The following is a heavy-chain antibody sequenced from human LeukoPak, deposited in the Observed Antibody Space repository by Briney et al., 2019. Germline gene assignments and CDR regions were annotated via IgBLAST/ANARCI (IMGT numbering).Heavy chain of an antibody. Sequence: TGGSLRLSCAASGFTFSSYEMNWVRQAPGKGLEWVSYISSSGLTIDYADSVKGRFTISRDNSKNSLYLQMNSLRTEDTALYYCAKDSGNDYGDYDAGYFDLWGRGTLVTVSS. CDR3: AKDSGNDYGDYDAGYFDL. CDR2: ISSSGLTI. CDR1: GFTFSSYE. V-gene: IGHV3-48*03. D-gene: IGHD4-17*01. J-gene: IGHJ2*01.